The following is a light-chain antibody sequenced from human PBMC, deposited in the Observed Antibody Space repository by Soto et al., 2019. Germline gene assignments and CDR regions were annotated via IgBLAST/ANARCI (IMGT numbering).Light chain of an antibody. J-gene: IGKJ3*01. CDR1: QDVKEC. Sequence: DIQMTQSPSSLSASVGDRVTIICQASQDVKECLNWYQQKPGTAPKLLIYDASNLDSGVPSRFSGRGSGTDFTVTISSLQPEDIATYYCQQCDNFPFTFGPGTKVDIK. CDR2: DAS. CDR3: QQCDNFPFT. V-gene: IGKV1-33*01.